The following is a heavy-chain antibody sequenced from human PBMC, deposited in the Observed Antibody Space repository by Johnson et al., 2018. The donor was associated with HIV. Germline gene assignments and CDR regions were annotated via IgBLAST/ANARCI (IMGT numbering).Heavy chain of an antibody. V-gene: IGHV3-30*04. Sequence: QVQLVESGGGVVQPGRSLRLSCAASGFTFSSYAMHWVRQAPGKGLEWITVISYDGSNKYYADSVKGRFPISRDNSKNTLYLQMNSLRAEDTAVYYCAKEQSVVVIGIGAFDIWGQGTMVTVSS. CDR1: GFTFSSYA. CDR3: AKEQSVVVIGIGAFDI. J-gene: IGHJ3*02. CDR2: ISYDGSNK. D-gene: IGHD3-22*01.